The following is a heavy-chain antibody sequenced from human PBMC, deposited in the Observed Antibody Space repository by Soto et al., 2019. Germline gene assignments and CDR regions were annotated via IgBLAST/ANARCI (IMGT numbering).Heavy chain of an antibody. CDR1: GFTFSNYI. Sequence: VESGGGVVQPGRSLRLSCAASGFTFSNYIMHWVRQAPGKGLEWVAIILHDGNNKYYADSVKGRFTISRDNSKNTLYLQMNSLRSEDTAIYYCARDDEGGSYCDLGYWGQGTLVTVSS. CDR2: ILHDGNNK. CDR3: ARDDEGGSYCDLGY. J-gene: IGHJ4*02. D-gene: IGHD3-10*01. V-gene: IGHV3-30-3*01.